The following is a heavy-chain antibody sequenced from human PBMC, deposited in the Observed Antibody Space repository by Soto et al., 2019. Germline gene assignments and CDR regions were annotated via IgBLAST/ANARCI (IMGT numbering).Heavy chain of an antibody. V-gene: IGHV3-23*01. CDR3: AKVRASYLSASYFSYGLDV. D-gene: IGHD3-10*01. Sequence: QPGGSLRLSCAASGFTFSHYVLSWVRQSPERGLEWVSSISGSGSSVYVADSVRGRFIMSRDLSTNTVSLQMNSLRAEDTAVYYCAKVRASYLSASYFSYGLDVWGQGTTVTVSS. CDR1: GFTFSHYV. J-gene: IGHJ6*02. CDR2: ISGSGSSV.